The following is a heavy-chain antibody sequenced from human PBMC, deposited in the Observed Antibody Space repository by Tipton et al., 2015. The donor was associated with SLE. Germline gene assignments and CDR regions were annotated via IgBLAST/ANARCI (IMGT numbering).Heavy chain of an antibody. CDR1: GGSFSGYY. Sequence: TLSLTCAVYGGSFSGYYWSWIRQPPGKGLEWIGYIYYSGSTNYNPSLKSRVTISVDTSKNQFSLKLSSVTAADTAVYYCAYSQAFDIWGQGTMVTVSS. CDR2: IYYSGST. J-gene: IGHJ3*02. D-gene: IGHD2-21*01. V-gene: IGHV4-59*08. CDR3: AYSQAFDI.